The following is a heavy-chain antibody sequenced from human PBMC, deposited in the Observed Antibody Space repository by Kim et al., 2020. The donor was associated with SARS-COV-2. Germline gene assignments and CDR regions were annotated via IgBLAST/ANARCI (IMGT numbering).Heavy chain of an antibody. D-gene: IGHD1-26*01. V-gene: IGHV3-11*01. J-gene: IGHJ2*01. CDR3: ARLSLWRAYYNFDI. Sequence: GGSLRLSCTASGIGFSDSYMSWIRQAPGKGLEIVAQISSTGSPIYYADSVKGRFTISRDNAEKSLLLEMSSLRGEDTAVYYCARLSLWRAYYNFDIWGRGTLVTVSS. CDR2: ISSTGSPI. CDR1: GIGFSDSY.